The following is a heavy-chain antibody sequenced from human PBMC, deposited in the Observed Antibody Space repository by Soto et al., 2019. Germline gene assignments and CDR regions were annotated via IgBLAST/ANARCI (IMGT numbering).Heavy chain of an antibody. CDR3: ARRFGELVSPNPYGMDV. D-gene: IGHD3-10*01. V-gene: IGHV3-21*01. CDR1: GFSFSIYT. Sequence: GGSLRLSCAASGFSFSIYTMNWVRQAPGKGLEWVSSITSSSSYIFQADSVKGRFTISRDNAKNSLYLQMNSLRAEDTAVYYCARRFGELVSPNPYGMDVWGQGTTVTVSS. CDR2: ITSSSSYI. J-gene: IGHJ6*02.